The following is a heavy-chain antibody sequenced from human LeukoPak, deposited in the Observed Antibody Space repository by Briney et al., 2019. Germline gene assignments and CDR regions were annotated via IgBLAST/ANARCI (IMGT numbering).Heavy chain of an antibody. D-gene: IGHD3-10*01. V-gene: IGHV3-43*01. CDR2: ISWDGGST. CDR3: AKDVGGSGSLPVSYYYGMDV. CDR1: GFTFDDYT. Sequence: GSLRLSCAASGFTFDDYTMHWVRQAPGKGLEWVSLISWDGGSTYYADSVKGRFTISRDNSKNSLYLQMNSLRTEDTALYYCAKDVGGSGSLPVSYYYGMDVWGQGTTVTVSS. J-gene: IGHJ6*02.